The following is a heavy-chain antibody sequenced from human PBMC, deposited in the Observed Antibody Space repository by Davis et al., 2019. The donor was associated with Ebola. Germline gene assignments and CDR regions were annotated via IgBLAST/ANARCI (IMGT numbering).Heavy chain of an antibody. CDR1: GGSISSGGYS. V-gene: IGHV4-30-2*01. J-gene: IGHJ4*02. D-gene: IGHD3-16*02. Sequence: SETLSLTCAVSGGSISSGGYSWSWIRQPPGKGLEWIGYIYHSRSTYYNPSLKSRVTISVDRSKNQFSLKLSSVTAADTAVYYCARGDDYVWGSYRFDYWGQGTLVTVSS. CDR3: ARGDDYVWGSYRFDY. CDR2: IYHSRST.